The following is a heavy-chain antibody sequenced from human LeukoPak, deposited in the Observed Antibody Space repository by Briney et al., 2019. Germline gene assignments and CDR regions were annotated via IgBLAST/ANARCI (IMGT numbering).Heavy chain of an antibody. D-gene: IGHD2-2*01. CDR3: ARGSQIRYCSSTSCSKTYYFDY. J-gene: IGHJ4*02. CDR2: ISSSSSTI. V-gene: IGHV3-48*04. CDR1: GLTFSNYW. Sequence: GGSLRLSCAASGLTFSNYWMDWVRQAPGKGLEWVSYISSSSSTIYYADSVKGRFTISRDNAKNSLYLQMNSLRAEDAAVYYCARGSQIRYCSSTSCSKTYYFDYWGQGTLVTVSS.